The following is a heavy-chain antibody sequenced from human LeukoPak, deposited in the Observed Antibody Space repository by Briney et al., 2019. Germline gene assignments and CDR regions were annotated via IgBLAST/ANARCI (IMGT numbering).Heavy chain of an antibody. CDR2: ISSSSSYI. Sequence: PGGSLRLSCAASGFTFSSYSMNWVRQAPGKGLEWVSSISSSSSYIYYADSVKGRFTVSRVNAKNSLYLQMNSLRAEDTAVYYCAREGVVAATPWFDPWGQGTLVTVSS. D-gene: IGHD2-15*01. CDR1: GFTFSSYS. V-gene: IGHV3-21*01. CDR3: AREGVVAATPWFDP. J-gene: IGHJ5*02.